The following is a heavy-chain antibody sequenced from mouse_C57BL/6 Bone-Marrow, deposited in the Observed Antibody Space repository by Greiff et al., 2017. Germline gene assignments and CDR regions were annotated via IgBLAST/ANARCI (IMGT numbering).Heavy chain of an antibody. Sequence: EVKVIESGGGLVQPKGSLKLSCAASGFSFNTYAMNWVRQAPGKGLEWVARIRSKSNNYATYYADSVKDRFTISRDDSESMLYLQMNNLKTEDTAMYYCVNWDVGYWGQGTTLTVSS. J-gene: IGHJ2*01. V-gene: IGHV10-1*01. CDR2: IRSKSNNYAT. CDR3: VNWDVGY. D-gene: IGHD4-1*01. CDR1: GFSFNTYA.